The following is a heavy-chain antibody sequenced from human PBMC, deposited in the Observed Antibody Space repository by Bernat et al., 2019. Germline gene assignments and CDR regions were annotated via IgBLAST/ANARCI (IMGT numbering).Heavy chain of an antibody. CDR2: ISHAGSNK. Sequence: QVHLVESGGGVVQPGRSLRLSCAASGFSFSSYSMHWVRQAPGKGLEWVSIISHAGSNKYYADSVKGRFTISRDNSKNTVYLQMNSLRADDTAVYYCARDFFIVSTIFSQHDFWCHFWGQGTLVIVS. CDR1: GFSFSSYS. D-gene: IGHD5/OR15-5a*01. CDR3: ARDFFIVSTIFSQHDFWCHF. J-gene: IGHJ4*02. V-gene: IGHV3-30-3*01.